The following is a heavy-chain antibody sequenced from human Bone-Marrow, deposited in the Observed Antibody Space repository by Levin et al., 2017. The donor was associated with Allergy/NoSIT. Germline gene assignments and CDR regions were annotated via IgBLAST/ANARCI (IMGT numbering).Heavy chain of an antibody. CDR1: GFTFSSYG. V-gene: IGHV3-30*18. Sequence: GGSLRLSCAASGFTFSSYGMHWVRQAPGKGLEWVAVISYDGSNKYYADSVKGRFTISRDNSKNTLYLQMNSLRAEDTAVYYCAKDRALGGIAAAGTYYYYGMDVWGQGTTVTVSS. D-gene: IGHD6-13*01. CDR2: ISYDGSNK. J-gene: IGHJ6*02. CDR3: AKDRALGGIAAAGTYYYYGMDV.